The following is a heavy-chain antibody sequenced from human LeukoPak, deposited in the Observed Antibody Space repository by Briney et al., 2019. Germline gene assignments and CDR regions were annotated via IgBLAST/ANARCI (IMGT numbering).Heavy chain of an antibody. D-gene: IGHD2-15*01. CDR2: IIPIFGTA. CDR1: GGTFSSYA. CDR3: AREVVAAISSWFDP. J-gene: IGHJ5*02. V-gene: IGHV1-69*06. Sequence: SVKVSCKASGGTFSSYAISWVRQAPGQGLEWMGGIIPIFGTANYAQKFQGRVTITADKSTSTAYMELSSLRSEDTAVYYCAREVVAAISSWFDPWGQGTLVTVSS.